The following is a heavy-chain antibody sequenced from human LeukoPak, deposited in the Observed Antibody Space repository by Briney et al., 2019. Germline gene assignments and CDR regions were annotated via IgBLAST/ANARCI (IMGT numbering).Heavy chain of an antibody. CDR1: GGSVSSGGYC. CDR3: ARGLVVVAATRGTSSYYYYMDV. V-gene: IGHV4-31*03. J-gene: IGHJ6*03. D-gene: IGHD2-15*01. Sequence: PSETLSLTCTVSGGSVSSGGYCWSWIRQHPGKGLEWIGYIYYSGSTYYNPSLKSRVTISVDTSKNQFSLQLHSVTPEDTAVYYCARGLVVVAATRGTSSYYYYMDVWGKGTTVTVSS. CDR2: IYYSGST.